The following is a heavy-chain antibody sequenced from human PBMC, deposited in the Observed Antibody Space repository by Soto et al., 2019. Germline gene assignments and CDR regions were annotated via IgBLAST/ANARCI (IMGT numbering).Heavy chain of an antibody. CDR2: INPNGGST. V-gene: IGHV1-46*01. CDR1: GYIFINYH. CDR3: ARDLAAADY. Sequence: QVHLVQSGAEVKKPGASVKVSCKASGYIFINYHIHWVRQAPGQGLEWIGIINPNGGSTNYAQKFPGRVHKGRGTVTSTVYMDLSSLRSDDTAVYYCARDLAAADYWGQGTLVTVSS. D-gene: IGHD6-13*01. J-gene: IGHJ4*02.